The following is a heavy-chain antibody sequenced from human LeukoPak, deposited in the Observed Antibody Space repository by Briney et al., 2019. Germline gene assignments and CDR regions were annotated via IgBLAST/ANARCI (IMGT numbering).Heavy chain of an antibody. CDR2: ISGSGGST. CDR3: AKTGVGYCTGGSCSAADY. D-gene: IGHD2-15*01. CDR1: GFTFSSYA. V-gene: IGHV3-23*01. Sequence: GGSLRLSGAASGFTFSSYAMSWVRQAPGKGLEWVSAISGSGGSTNYADSVKGRFTISRDNSKNTLYLQMNSLRAEDTAVFYCAKTGVGYCTGGSCSAADYWGQGTLVTVSS. J-gene: IGHJ4*02.